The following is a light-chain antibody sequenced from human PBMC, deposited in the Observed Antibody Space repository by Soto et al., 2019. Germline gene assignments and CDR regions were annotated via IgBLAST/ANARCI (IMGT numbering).Light chain of an antibody. J-gene: IGKJ1*01. V-gene: IGKV3-15*01. CDR2: GAS. Sequence: EIVMTQSPATLSVSPGERATLSCRASQSVSSNLAWYQQKPGQAPRLLMYGASTRATGIPDRFSGSGSGTSFTLTMSSLQSEDFTVYYCQHHNVWPRWTFDKATKVQIK. CDR3: QHHNVWPRWT. CDR1: QSVSSN.